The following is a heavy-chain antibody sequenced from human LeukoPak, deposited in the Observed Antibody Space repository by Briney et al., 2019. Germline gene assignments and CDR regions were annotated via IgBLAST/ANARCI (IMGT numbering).Heavy chain of an antibody. D-gene: IGHD2-2*01. J-gene: IGHJ3*02. V-gene: IGHV4-34*01. CDR1: GGSFSDYY. CDR2: INHGGDT. CDR3: ASNKYPVQAFDI. Sequence: PSETLSLTCAVSGGSFSDYYWSWIRQPPGKGLEWIGGINHGGDTNYNSSLQSRVSLSVDTSRNQFSLMLSSVTAADTAIYYCASNKYPVQAFDIWGQGTMVTVSS.